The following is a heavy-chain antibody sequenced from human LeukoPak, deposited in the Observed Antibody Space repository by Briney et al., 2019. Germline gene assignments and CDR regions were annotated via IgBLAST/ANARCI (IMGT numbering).Heavy chain of an antibody. J-gene: IGHJ4*02. CDR3: ASLSEGSFDY. CDR2: IHYSGST. CDR1: GGSITSSSYY. Sequence: SETLSLTCTVSGGSITSSSYYWGWIRPPPGKGLEWIGSIHYSGSTYYNPSLKSRVTISVDTSKNQFSLKLSSVAAADTAVYYCASLSEGSFDYWGQGTLVTVSS. V-gene: IGHV4-39*01.